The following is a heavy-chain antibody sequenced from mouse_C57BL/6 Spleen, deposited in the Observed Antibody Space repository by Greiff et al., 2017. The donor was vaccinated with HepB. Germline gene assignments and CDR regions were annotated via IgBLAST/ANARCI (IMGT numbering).Heavy chain of an antibody. V-gene: IGHV10-1*01. CDR2: IRSKSNNYAT. CDR1: GFSFNTYA. CDR3: VRQRVYDYDGGDYFDY. D-gene: IGHD2-4*01. J-gene: IGHJ2*01. Sequence: DVKLVESGGGLVQPKGSLKLSCAASGFSFNTYAMNWVRQAPGKGLEWVARIRSKSNNYATYYADSVKDRFTISRDDSESMLYLQMNNLKTEDTAMYYCVRQRVYDYDGGDYFDYWGQGTTLTVSS.